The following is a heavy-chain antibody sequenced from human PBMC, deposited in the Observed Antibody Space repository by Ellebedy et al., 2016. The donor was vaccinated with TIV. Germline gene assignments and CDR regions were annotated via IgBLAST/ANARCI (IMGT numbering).Heavy chain of an antibody. V-gene: IGHV4-39*07. CDR1: GGSISSSSYY. Sequence: SETLSLTXTVSGGSISSSSYYWGWIRQPPGKGLEWIGSIYYSGSTYYNPSLKSRVTISVDTSKNQFSLKLSSVTAADTAVYYCARGTTYYDFWSGSYYYYYMDVWGKGTTVTVSS. D-gene: IGHD3-3*01. CDR3: ARGTTYYDFWSGSYYYYYMDV. CDR2: IYYSGST. J-gene: IGHJ6*03.